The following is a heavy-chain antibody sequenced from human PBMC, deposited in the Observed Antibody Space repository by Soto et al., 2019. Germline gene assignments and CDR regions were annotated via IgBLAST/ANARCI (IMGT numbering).Heavy chain of an antibody. J-gene: IGHJ5*02. CDR2: ISSSSSYT. V-gene: IGHV3-11*06. D-gene: IGHD3-22*01. CDR3: ARDCYDSSGYPTHWFDP. Sequence: GGSLRLSCAASGFTFSDYYMSWIRQAPGKGLEWVSYISSSSSYTNYADSVKGRFTISRDNAKNSLYLQMNSLRAEDTAVYYCARDCYDSSGYPTHWFDPWGQGTLVTVS. CDR1: GFTFSDYY.